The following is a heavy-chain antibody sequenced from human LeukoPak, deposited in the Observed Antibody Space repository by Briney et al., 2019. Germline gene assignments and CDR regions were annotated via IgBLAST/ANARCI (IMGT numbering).Heavy chain of an antibody. Sequence: SGGSLRLSCAASGFTFSSYWMSWIRQPPGKGLEWIGEINHSGSTNYNPSLKSRVTISVDTSKNQFSLKLSSVTAADTAVYYCARPMVRGVIITMRSAVFDYWGQGTLVTVSS. CDR2: INHSGST. J-gene: IGHJ4*02. D-gene: IGHD3-10*01. V-gene: IGHV4-34*01. CDR3: ARPMVRGVIITMRSAVFDY. CDR1: GFTFSSYW.